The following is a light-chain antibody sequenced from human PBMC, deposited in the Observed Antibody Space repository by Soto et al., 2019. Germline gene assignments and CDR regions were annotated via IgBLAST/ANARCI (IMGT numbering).Light chain of an antibody. J-gene: IGKJ1*01. CDR1: QTVGSN. CDR2: GAS. CDR3: QQYNDWPWT. V-gene: IGKV3-15*01. Sequence: IVLRQSPCTLSLSPGAMATLSCRASQTVGSNLAWYQQKPVQTPRLLIYGASTRATGIPATFSGSGSGTEFTLTISSLQSEDFAVYYCQQYNDWPWTFGQGTKVDIK.